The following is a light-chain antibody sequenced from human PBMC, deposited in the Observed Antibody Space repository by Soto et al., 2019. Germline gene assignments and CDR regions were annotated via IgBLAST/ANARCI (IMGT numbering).Light chain of an antibody. Sequence: EIVLTQSPATLSLSPGERATLSFRASQTVSSSLAWYHQKPGQAPRLLIYEVSNSATGIPARFSGSGSGADFTRPSSSLEPGDFALYYCQQHINWPRTFGGGNKV. J-gene: IGKJ4*01. V-gene: IGKV3-11*01. CDR3: QQHINWPRT. CDR2: EVS. CDR1: QTVSSS.